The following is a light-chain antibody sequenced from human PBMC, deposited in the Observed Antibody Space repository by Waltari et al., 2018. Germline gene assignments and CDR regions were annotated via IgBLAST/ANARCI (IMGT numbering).Light chain of an antibody. V-gene: IGLV2-14*03. CDR1: SRAIGTYDY. CDR3: NSYTSSSTRV. J-gene: IGLJ1*01. Sequence: QSALTQPASVSGSPGQSITISCTGPSRAIGTYDYAPWYQQYPGEAPKLMIFDVSNRPSGVSHRFSGSKSGNTASLTISGLQAEDEADYYCNSYTSSSTRVFGTGTKVTVL. CDR2: DVS.